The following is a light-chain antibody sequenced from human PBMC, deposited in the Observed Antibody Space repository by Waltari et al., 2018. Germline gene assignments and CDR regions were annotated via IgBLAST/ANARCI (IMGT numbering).Light chain of an antibody. CDR3: QQYNSYSQT. V-gene: IGKV1-5*01. J-gene: IGKJ1*01. Sequence: DIQMTQSPSTLSASVGDRVTITCRASQSVSSLLAWDQQKPGKAPKLLIYDASSLESGVPSRFSVSGSGTEFTLTITSLQPDDFATYYCQQYNSYSQTFGQGTKVEIK. CDR1: QSVSSL. CDR2: DAS.